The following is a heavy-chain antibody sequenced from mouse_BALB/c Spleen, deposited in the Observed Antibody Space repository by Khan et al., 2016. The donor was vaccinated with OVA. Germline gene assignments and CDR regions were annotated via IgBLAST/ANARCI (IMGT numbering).Heavy chain of an antibody. V-gene: IGHV1S56*01. Sequence: QVQLQQSGPELVKPGALVKISCKASGYTFTAYDINWVSQRPGQGLEWIGWIYPVDGSTKYNENFKGKATLTADKFSNTAYMQLSSLTSEKSAVYFCAREGLRGVAMDYWGQGTSVSVSS. CDR2: IYPVDGST. CDR3: AREGLRGVAMDY. J-gene: IGHJ4*01. CDR1: GYTFTAYD. D-gene: IGHD2-4*01.